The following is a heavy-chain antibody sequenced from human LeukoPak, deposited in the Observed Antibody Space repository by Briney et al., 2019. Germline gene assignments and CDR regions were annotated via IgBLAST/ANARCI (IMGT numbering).Heavy chain of an antibody. Sequence: ASVKVSCKASGYTFTGYYMHWVRQARGQGLEWMGWINPNSGGTNDAQKFQGRVTMTRDTSISTAYMELSRLRSDDTAVYYCARDPSGDRGYFDCWGQGTLVTVSS. D-gene: IGHD7-27*01. V-gene: IGHV1-2*02. CDR2: INPNSGGT. CDR3: ARDPSGDRGYFDC. J-gene: IGHJ4*02. CDR1: GYTFTGYY.